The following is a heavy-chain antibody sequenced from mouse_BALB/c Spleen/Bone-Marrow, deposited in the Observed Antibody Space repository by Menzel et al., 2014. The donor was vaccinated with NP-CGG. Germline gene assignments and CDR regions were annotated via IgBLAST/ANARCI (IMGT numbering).Heavy chain of an antibody. CDR2: IWRGGST. CDR3: ARDGYYAMDY. Sequence: QVQLQQPGPGLVQPSQSLSITCTVSGFSLTSYGVHWVRQSPGKGLEWLGVIWRGGSTDYNAAFISRLSISKDNSKSQVFFKMNSLQANDTAIYYCARDGYYAMDYWGQGTSVTVSS. CDR1: GFSLTSYG. V-gene: IGHV2-2*02. J-gene: IGHJ4*01. D-gene: IGHD2-3*01.